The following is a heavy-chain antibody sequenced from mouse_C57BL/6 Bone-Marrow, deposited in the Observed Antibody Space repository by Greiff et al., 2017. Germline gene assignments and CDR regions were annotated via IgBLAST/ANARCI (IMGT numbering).Heavy chain of an antibody. V-gene: IGHV8-8*01. CDR3: ARILSYGNFTPDRYFDV. CDR1: GFSLSTFGMG. D-gene: IGHD2-1*01. Sequence: QVTLKVSGPGILQPSQTLSLTCSFSGFSLSTFGMGVVWIRQPSGKGLEWLAHIWWDDDKYYNPALKSRLPISKTTSKNQVFLKITNVDTADTATYYCARILSYGNFTPDRYFDVWGTGTTVTVSS. J-gene: IGHJ1*03. CDR2: IWWDDDK.